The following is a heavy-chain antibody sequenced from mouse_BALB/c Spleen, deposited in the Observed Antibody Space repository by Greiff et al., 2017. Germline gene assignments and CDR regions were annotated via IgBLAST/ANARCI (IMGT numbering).Heavy chain of an antibody. D-gene: IGHD2-2*01. V-gene: IGHV10-1*02. J-gene: IGHJ4*01. CDR3: VRIYYGFMDY. CDR2: IRSKSNNYAT. Sequence: EVKLVESGGGLVQPKGSLKLSCAASGFTFNTYAMNWVRQAPGKGLEWVARIRSKSNNYATYYADSVKDRFTISRDDSQSMLYLQMNNLKTEDTAMYYCVRIYYGFMDYWGQGTSVTVSS. CDR1: GFTFNTYA.